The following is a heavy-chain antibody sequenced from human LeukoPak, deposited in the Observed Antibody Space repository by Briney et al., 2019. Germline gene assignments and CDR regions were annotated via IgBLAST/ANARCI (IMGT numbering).Heavy chain of an antibody. J-gene: IGHJ5*02. Sequence: GASVKVSCKASGYTFTSYAMDWVRQAPGQGLEWMGWINTNTGNPTYAQGFTGRFVFSLDTSVSTAYLQISSLKAEDTAVYYCARDGVGATKGNWFDPWGQGTLVTVSS. CDR1: GYTFTSYA. D-gene: IGHD1-26*01. CDR3: ARDGVGATKGNWFDP. CDR2: INTNTGNP. V-gene: IGHV7-4-1*02.